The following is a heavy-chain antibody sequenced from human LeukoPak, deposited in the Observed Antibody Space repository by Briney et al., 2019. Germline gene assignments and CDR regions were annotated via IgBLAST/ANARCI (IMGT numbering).Heavy chain of an antibody. J-gene: IGHJ1*01. D-gene: IGHD3-22*01. CDR2: IYYSGNT. CDR3: ARLKYYYDSSGYRAEYFQH. CDR1: GGSISTSNSY. Sequence: SETLSLTCAVSGGSISTSNSYWGWIRRPPGKGLEWVGSIYYSGNTYYNPSLKSRVTISVYTSKNQFSLKLSSVTAADTAVYYCARLKYYYDSSGYRAEYFQHWGQGTLVTVSS. V-gene: IGHV4-39*07.